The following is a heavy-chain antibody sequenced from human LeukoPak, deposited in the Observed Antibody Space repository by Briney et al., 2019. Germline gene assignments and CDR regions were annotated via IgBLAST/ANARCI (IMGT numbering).Heavy chain of an antibody. CDR1: GYNFNDFG. Sequence: ASVKVSCKASGYNFNDFGVTWVRQAPGQGLEWMGWISALTGDTNYAQKFQGRLTMTTDTSTDTAYMEMRSLRSDDTAVYYCAREATGRAFDHWGQGTLVIVSS. J-gene: IGHJ5*02. CDR3: AREATGRAFDH. V-gene: IGHV1-18*01. CDR2: ISALTGDT. D-gene: IGHD1-14*01.